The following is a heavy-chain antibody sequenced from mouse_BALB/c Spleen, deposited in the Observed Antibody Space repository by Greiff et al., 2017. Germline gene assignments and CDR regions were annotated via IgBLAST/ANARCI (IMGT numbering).Heavy chain of an antibody. CDR2: ISSGSSTI. V-gene: IGHV5-17*02. CDR3: ARNIYYGNYGYFDV. Sequence: SGFTFSSFGMHWVRQAPEKGLEWVAYISSGSSTIYYADTVKGRFTISRDNPKNTLFLQMTSLRSEDTAMYYCARNIYYGNYGYFDVWGAGTTVTVSS. D-gene: IGHD2-1*01. CDR1: GFTFSSFG. J-gene: IGHJ1*01.